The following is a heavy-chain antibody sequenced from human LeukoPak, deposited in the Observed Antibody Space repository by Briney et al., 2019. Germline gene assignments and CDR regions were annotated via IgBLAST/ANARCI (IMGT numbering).Heavy chain of an antibody. D-gene: IGHD2-21*02. CDR2: ISSSSSYI. V-gene: IGHV3-21*01. CDR3: ASIGFFQSWFGSPVVVTAMPDY. Sequence: PGRSLRLSCAASGFTFSSYSMNWVRQAPGKGLEWVSSISSSSSYIYYADSVKGRFTISRDNAKNSLYLQMNSLRAEDTAVYYCASIGFFQSWFGSPVVVTAMPDYWGQGTLVTVSS. CDR1: GFTFSSYS. J-gene: IGHJ4*02.